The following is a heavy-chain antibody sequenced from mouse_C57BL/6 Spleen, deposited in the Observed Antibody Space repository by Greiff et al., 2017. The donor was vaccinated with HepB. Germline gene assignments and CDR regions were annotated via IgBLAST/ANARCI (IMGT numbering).Heavy chain of an antibody. CDR3: ARGGYYGSSYWYFDV. CDR1: GYTFTTYP. CDR2: FHPYNDDT. V-gene: IGHV1-47*01. J-gene: IGHJ1*03. D-gene: IGHD1-1*01. Sequence: QVQLQQSGAELVKPGASVKMSCKASGYTFTTYPIEWMKQNHGKSLEWIGNFHPYNDDTKYNEKFKGKATLTVEKSSSTVYLELSRLTSDDSAVYYCARGGYYGSSYWYFDVWGTGTTVTVSS.